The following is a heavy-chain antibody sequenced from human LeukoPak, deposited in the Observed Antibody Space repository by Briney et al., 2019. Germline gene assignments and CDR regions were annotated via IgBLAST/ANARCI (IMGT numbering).Heavy chain of an antibody. CDR3: ARDVYYGSGSPRLDY. CDR1: GFTFDDYD. CDR2: ISSSSSTI. V-gene: IGHV3-48*01. Sequence: GGSLRLSCAASGFTFDDYDMSWVRQAPGKGLEWVSYISSSSSTIYYADSVKGRFTISRDNAKNSLYLQMNSLRAEDTAVYYCARDVYYGSGSPRLDYWGQGTLVTVSS. D-gene: IGHD3-10*01. J-gene: IGHJ4*02.